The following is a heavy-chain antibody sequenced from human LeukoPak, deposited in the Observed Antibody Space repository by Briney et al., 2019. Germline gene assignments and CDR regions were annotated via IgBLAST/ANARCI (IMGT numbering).Heavy chain of an antibody. V-gene: IGHV3-74*01. J-gene: IGHJ4*02. CDR3: ARVPFDYYDSSGPFDY. CDR2: INSDGSST. CDR1: GFTFSSYW. D-gene: IGHD3-22*01. Sequence: GGSLRLSCAASGFTFSSYWMHWVRQAAGKGVVWVSRINSDGSSTIYADSVKGRFTISRDNAKNTLYLQMNSLRAEDTAVYYCARVPFDYYDSSGPFDYWGQGTLVTVSS.